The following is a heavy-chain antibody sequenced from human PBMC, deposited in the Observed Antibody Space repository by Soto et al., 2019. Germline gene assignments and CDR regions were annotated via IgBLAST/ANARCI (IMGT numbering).Heavy chain of an antibody. CDR3: ARTYCSSASCYGLYYFGMDV. J-gene: IGHJ6*02. CDR1: SGSVSSHSYY. CDR2: IYYRGST. Sequence: PSETLSLTCTVSSGSVSSHSYYWSWIRQPPGKGLEWIGYIYYRGSTYYNTSLKSQVTISVDTSKNQFSLKLRSVTAADTAVYYCARTYCSSASCYGLYYFGMDVWRQGTTVTVSS. D-gene: IGHD2-2*01. V-gene: IGHV4-61*01.